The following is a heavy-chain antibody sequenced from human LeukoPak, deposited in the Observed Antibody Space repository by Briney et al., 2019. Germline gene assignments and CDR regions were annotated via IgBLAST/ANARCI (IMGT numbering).Heavy chain of an antibody. CDR3: AKRGGAHPKARTVDH. J-gene: IGHJ4*02. V-gene: IGHV3-23*01. Sequence: PGGSLRLSCAASGFTFSSYAMSWVRQAPGKGLEWVSAISGSGGSTYYADSVKGRFTISRDNSKNTLYLQMNSLRAEDTAVYYCAKRGGAHPKARTVDHWGQGTLVTVSS. CDR2: ISGSGGST. CDR1: GFTFSSYA. D-gene: IGHD1-14*01.